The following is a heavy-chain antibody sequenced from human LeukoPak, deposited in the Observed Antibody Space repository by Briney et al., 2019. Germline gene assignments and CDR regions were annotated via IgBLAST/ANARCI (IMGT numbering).Heavy chain of an antibody. V-gene: IGHV3-23*01. CDR2: ISGSGGST. J-gene: IGHJ4*02. D-gene: IGHD6-19*01. CDR3: APCGSRSGWGNYYFDY. Sequence: GGSLRLSCAASGFTFSSYAMSWVRQAPGKGLEWVSAISGSGGSTYYADSVKGRFTISRDNSKNTLYLQMNSLRAEDTAVYYCAPCGSRSGWGNYYFDYWGQGTLVTVSS. CDR1: GFTFSSYA.